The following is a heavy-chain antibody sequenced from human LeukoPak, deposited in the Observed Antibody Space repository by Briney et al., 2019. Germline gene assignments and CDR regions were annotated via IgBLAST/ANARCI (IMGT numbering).Heavy chain of an antibody. CDR1: GGTFSSYA. CDR3: ARDRRVGTTVVTRGYYYGMDV. Sequence: SVKVSCKASGGTFSSYAISWVRQAPGQGLEWMGRIIPILGIANNAQKFPGRVTITADKSTSTAYMELSSLRSEDTAVYYCARDRRVGTTVVTRGYYYGMDVWGQGTTVTVSS. CDR2: IIPILGIA. V-gene: IGHV1-69*04. J-gene: IGHJ6*02. D-gene: IGHD4-23*01.